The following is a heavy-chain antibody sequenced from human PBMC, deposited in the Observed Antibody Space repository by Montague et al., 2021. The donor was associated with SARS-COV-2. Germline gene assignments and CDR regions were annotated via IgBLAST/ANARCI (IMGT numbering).Heavy chain of an antibody. Sequence: SETLSLTCAVYGRSFSGYYWSWIRQPPAKGLEWMWEINQSGRTNNNPSLKSRVIISVDTSKDQFSLKLSSVTAADTAVYYCARRGSSVRGVTVSAELDYWGQGILVIVSS. CDR2: INQSGRT. D-gene: IGHD3-10*01. V-gene: IGHV4-34*01. J-gene: IGHJ4*02. CDR3: ARRGSSVRGVTVSAELDY. CDR1: GRSFSGYY.